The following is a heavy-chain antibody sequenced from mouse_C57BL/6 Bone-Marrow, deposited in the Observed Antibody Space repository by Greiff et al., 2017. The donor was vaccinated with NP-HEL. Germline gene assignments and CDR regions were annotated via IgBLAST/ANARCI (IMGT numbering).Heavy chain of an antibody. V-gene: IGHV5-17*01. CDR1: GFTFSDYG. CDR2: ISSGSSTI. Sequence: EVKLVESGGGLVKPGGSLKLSCAASGFTFSDYGMHWVRQAPEKGLEWVAYISSGSSTIYYEDTVKGRFTISRDNAKNTLFLQMTSLRSEDTAMYYCARHYGTRMDYWGQGTSVTVSS. J-gene: IGHJ4*01. D-gene: IGHD1-1*01. CDR3: ARHYGTRMDY.